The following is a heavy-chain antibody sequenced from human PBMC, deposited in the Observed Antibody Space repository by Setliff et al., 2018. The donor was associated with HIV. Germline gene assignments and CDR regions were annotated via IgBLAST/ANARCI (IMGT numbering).Heavy chain of an antibody. J-gene: IGHJ5*02. Sequence: SETLSLTCAVSGYSIRSGYYWAWIRQPPGKGLEYIGSIHYNEKTYYNPSLKSRVTISIDTSKNQFSLNPTSVTAADTAVYYCASRVYYYDSNNFLREEGFDPWGQGTLVTVSS. V-gene: IGHV4-38-2*01. CDR3: ASRVYYYDSNNFLREEGFDP. CDR2: IHYNEKT. CDR1: GYSIRSGYY. D-gene: IGHD3-22*01.